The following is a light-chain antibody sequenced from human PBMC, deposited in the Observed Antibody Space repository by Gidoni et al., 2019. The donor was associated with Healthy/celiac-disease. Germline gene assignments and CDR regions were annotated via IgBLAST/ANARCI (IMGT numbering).Light chain of an antibody. CDR2: LGT. Sequence: IVMTQSPPFLPVTPGEPASISCSSSQRLLHSHGYNYLDWYLQKPGQSPQLLLYLGTNRASRVPDRCSGSGAGTDFTLKSSRVEAEDVGDYYYMQALQTPRTFGQGTKVEIK. V-gene: IGKV2-28*01. CDR1: QRLLHSHGYNY. CDR3: MQALQTPRT. J-gene: IGKJ1*01.